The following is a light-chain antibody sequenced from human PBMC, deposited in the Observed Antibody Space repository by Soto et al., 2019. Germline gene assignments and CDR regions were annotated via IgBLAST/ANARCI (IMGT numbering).Light chain of an antibody. CDR1: SSDVGGYNY. CDR2: EVS. J-gene: IGLJ3*02. CDR3: SSYTSSSFWV. V-gene: IGLV2-14*01. Sequence: QSALTQPAYVSGSPGQSITSSCTGTSSDVGGYNYVSWYQQHQGKAPKLMIYEVSNRPSGVSNRCSGSKSGNTASLTISGLQAEGEADYYCSSYTSSSFWVFGGGTKVTVL.